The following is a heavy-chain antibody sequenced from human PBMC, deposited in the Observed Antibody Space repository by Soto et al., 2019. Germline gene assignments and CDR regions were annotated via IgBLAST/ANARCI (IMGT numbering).Heavy chain of an antibody. CDR1: GGSISSGGYY. V-gene: IGHV4-31*03. D-gene: IGHD5-18*01. Sequence: PSETLSLTCTVSGGSISSGGYYWSWIRQHPGKGLEWIGYIYYSGSTYYNPSLKSRVTISVDTSKNQFSLKLSSATAADTAAYYCARDSGYSYGYDYWGQGTLVTVSS. J-gene: IGHJ4*02. CDR2: IYYSGST. CDR3: ARDSGYSYGYDY.